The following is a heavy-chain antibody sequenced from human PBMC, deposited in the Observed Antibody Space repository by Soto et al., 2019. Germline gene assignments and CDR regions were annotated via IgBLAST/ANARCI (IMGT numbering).Heavy chain of an antibody. D-gene: IGHD3-3*01. CDR3: ARGPPLTYYDFWSDVLGAYFDY. CDR1: GFTFSSYA. Sequence: QVQLVESGGGVVQPGRSLRLSCAASGFTFSSYAMHWVRQAPGKGLEWVAVISYEGSNKYYADSGQGRFTISRDKSKNTLYLQMKSLRAEETAVYYCARGPPLTYYDFWSDVLGAYFDYWGQGTLVTVSS. V-gene: IGHV3-30-3*01. J-gene: IGHJ4*02. CDR2: ISYEGSNK.